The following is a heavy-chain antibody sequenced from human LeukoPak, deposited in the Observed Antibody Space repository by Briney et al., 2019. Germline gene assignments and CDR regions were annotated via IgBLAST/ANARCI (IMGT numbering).Heavy chain of an antibody. V-gene: IGHV4-59*12. CDR3: ASIPKYCSGGSCYRALRFFDY. D-gene: IGHD2-15*01. Sequence: PSETLSLTCTASGGSISSYYWSWIRQPPGKGLEWIGSIYYSGSTNYNPSLKNRRTISVDTSKNQFSLKVSSVTAADKAVYYCASIPKYCSGGSCYRALRFFDYRGQGTLVTVYS. J-gene: IGHJ4*02. CDR1: GGSISSYY. CDR2: IYYSGST.